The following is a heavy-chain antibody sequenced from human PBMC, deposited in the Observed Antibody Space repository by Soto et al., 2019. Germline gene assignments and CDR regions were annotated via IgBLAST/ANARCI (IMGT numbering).Heavy chain of an antibody. CDR2: INHSGST. J-gene: IGHJ4*02. CDR3: AIFALRYFDLYQFYY. V-gene: IGHV4-34*01. D-gene: IGHD3-9*01. Sequence: SETLYLTCAVSGWAFSGYYWCWIRQPPGKGLEWIGEINHSGSTNYNPSLKSRVTISVDTSKNQFSLKLSSVTAADTAVYYCAIFALRYFDLYQFYYCGQVNLVIVAS. CDR1: GWAFSGYY.